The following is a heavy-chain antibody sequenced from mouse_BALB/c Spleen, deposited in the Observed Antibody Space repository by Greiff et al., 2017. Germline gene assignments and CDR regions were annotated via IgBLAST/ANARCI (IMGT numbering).Heavy chain of an antibody. CDR1: GFAFSSYD. D-gene: IGHD1-1*02. Sequence: EVKLMESGGGLVKPGGSLKLSCAASGFAFSSYDMSWVRQTPEKRLEWVAYISSGGGSTYYPDTVKGRFTISRDNAKNTLYLQMSSLKSEDTAMYYCARHGSYGYFDYWGQGTTLTVSS. CDR2: ISSGGGST. CDR3: ARHGSYGYFDY. J-gene: IGHJ2*01. V-gene: IGHV5-12-1*01.